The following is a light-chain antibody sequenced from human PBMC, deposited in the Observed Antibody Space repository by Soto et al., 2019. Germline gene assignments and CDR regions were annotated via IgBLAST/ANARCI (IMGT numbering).Light chain of an antibody. CDR3: SSYTGDNNVI. V-gene: IGLV2-8*01. Sequence: QSALTQPPSASGSPGQSVTISCTGTSSDIGGYNYVSWYQQHPGKAPKLMIYEVTKRPSGVPDRFSGSKSGNTASLTVSGLQVEDEADYYCSSYTGDNNVIIGGGTKVTGL. J-gene: IGLJ2*01. CDR2: EVT. CDR1: SSDIGGYNY.